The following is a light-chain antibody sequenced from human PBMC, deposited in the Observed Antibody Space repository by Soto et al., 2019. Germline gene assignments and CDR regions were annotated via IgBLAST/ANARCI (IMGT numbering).Light chain of an antibody. Sequence: QSVQTQPPSVSGAPGQRVTISCTGTSSNIGAGYDVHWYQQVPGTSPKLLIFVNSNRPSGVPDRFSGSKSGTSASLAITGLQAEDEADYYCQSYDNSLSVHVVFGGGTKLTVL. J-gene: IGLJ2*01. CDR3: QSYDNSLSVHVV. V-gene: IGLV1-40*01. CDR2: VNS. CDR1: SSNIGAGYD.